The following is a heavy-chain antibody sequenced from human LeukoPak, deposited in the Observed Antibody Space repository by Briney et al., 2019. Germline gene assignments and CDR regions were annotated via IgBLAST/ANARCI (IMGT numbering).Heavy chain of an antibody. J-gene: IGHJ3*02. Sequence: QTGGSLRLSCAASGFTFSSYGMHWVRQAPGKGLEWVAVISYDGSNKYYADSVKGRFTISRDNSKNTLYLQMDSLRAEDTAVYYCAKGDSSGYYYPMYAFDIWGQGTMVTVSS. CDR3: AKGDSSGYYYPMYAFDI. CDR1: GFTFSSYG. D-gene: IGHD3-22*01. CDR2: ISYDGSNK. V-gene: IGHV3-30*18.